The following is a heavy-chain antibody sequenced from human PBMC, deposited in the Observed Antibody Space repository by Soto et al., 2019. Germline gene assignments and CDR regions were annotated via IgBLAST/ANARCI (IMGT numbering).Heavy chain of an antibody. J-gene: IGHJ4*02. V-gene: IGHV1-18*01. CDR2: INTYNGMT. CDR3: AKTPRAEMATD. Sequence: QVQLVQSGGEVKKPGASVTVSCKASGYTFINYHITWLRQVPGQGLEWMAWINTYNGMTDYAQRFQGRVTMTRDTSTSTAYMELRNLGSDDTAVYFCAKTPRAEMATDWGQGTLVTVSS. D-gene: IGHD5-12*01. CDR1: GYTFINYH.